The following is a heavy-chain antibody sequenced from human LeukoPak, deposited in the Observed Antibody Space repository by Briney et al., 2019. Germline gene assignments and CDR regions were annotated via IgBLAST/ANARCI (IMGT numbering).Heavy chain of an antibody. D-gene: IGHD3-10*01. CDR1: GFTFDDYA. CDR2: ISWNSGSI. CDR3: AKDGGVWFGESNDY. J-gene: IGHJ4*02. V-gene: IGHV3-9*01. Sequence: GGSLRLSCAASGFTFDDYAMHWVRQAPGKGLEWVSGISWNSGSIGYADSVKGRFTISRDNSKNTLYLQMNSLRVEDTAVYYCAKDGGVWFGESNDYWGQGTLVTVSS.